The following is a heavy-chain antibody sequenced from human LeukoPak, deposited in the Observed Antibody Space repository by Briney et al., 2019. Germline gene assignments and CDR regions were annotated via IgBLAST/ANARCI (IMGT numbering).Heavy chain of an antibody. D-gene: IGHD3-10*01. CDR2: IYSDGSA. J-gene: IGHJ1*01. Sequence: PGGSLRLSCAASGFTVRNNYMSWVRQAPGKGLEWVSVIYSDGSAYYADSVKGRFTISRDNSKNTLYLQMNSLRAEDTAVYNCARQGLVRGALVYWGQGTLVTVSA. CDR3: ARQGLVRGALVY. CDR1: GFTVRNNY. V-gene: IGHV3-66*04.